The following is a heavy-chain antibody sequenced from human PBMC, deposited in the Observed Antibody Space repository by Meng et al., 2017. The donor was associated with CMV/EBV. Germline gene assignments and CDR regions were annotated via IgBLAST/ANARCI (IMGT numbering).Heavy chain of an antibody. Sequence: QAHLGPSERGVKKPWASVKVSCKTSGGTFSTFGISWVRQAPGEGLEWMGGLIPVFETANYAERFQDRVTITADDSTTTAYMELSSLRADDTALYFCARGGDSWYSDYWGQGTLVTVSS. V-gene: IGHV1-69*12. J-gene: IGHJ4*02. CDR1: GGTFSTFG. CDR3: ARGGDSWYSDY. CDR2: LIPVFETA. D-gene: IGHD1-26*01.